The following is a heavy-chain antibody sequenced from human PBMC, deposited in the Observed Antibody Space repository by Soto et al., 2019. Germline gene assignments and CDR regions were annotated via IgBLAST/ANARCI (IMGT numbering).Heavy chain of an antibody. D-gene: IGHD3-3*01. V-gene: IGHV4-59*01. CDR1: GGSISSYY. CDR2: IYYSGST. J-gene: IGHJ4*02. Sequence: PSETLSLTCTVSGGSISSYYWSWIRQPPGKGLEWIGYIYYSGSTNYNPSLKSRVTISVDTSKNQFSLKLSSVTAADTAVYYCARGVFWSGYSALYALDYWGQGTLVTVSS. CDR3: ARGVFWSGYSALYALDY.